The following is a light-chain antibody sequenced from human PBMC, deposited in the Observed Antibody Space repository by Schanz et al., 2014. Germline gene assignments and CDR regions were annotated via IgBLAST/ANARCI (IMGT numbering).Light chain of an antibody. Sequence: QSALTQPPSASGSPGQSITISCTGTSSDVGSHYPVSWYQQHPGKVPELMIYDVSYRPAGVSNRFSGSKSGNTASLTISGLQAEDEADYYCSSYTSSPVFGGGTKLTVL. CDR2: DVS. CDR3: SSYTSSPV. J-gene: IGLJ2*01. V-gene: IGLV2-14*02. CDR1: SSDVGSHYP.